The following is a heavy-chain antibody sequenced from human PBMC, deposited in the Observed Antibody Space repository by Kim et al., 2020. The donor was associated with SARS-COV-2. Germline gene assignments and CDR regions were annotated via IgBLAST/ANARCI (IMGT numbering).Heavy chain of an antibody. V-gene: IGHV1-46*01. CDR2: INPSGGST. Sequence: ASVKVSCRASGYTFTSYYIHWVRQAPGQGLQWMGIINPSGGSTTYAQNFQGRVTMTRDTSTSTVYMELSSLRSEDTAVYYCARGHSGSYYYFDYWGQGTPVTVSS. J-gene: IGHJ4*02. CDR1: GYTFTSYY. CDR3: ARGHSGSYYYFDY. D-gene: IGHD1-26*01.